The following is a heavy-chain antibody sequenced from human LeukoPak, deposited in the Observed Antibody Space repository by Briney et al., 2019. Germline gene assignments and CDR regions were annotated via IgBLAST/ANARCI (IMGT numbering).Heavy chain of an antibody. CDR2: ISYDGSNK. J-gene: IGHJ4*02. V-gene: IGHV3-30*18. CDR1: GFTFSSYG. CDR3: AKGRVGATLYYFDY. Sequence: TGGSLRLSCAASGFTFSSYGMHWVRQAPGKGLEWVAVISYDGSNKYYADSVKGRFTISRDNSKNTLYLQMNSLRAEDTAVYYCAKGRVGATLYYFDYWGQGTLVTVSS. D-gene: IGHD1-26*01.